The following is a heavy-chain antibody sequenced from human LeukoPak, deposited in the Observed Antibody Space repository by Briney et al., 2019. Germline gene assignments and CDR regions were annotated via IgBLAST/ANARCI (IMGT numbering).Heavy chain of an antibody. Sequence: GGSLRLSCAASGFTFSSYWMNWVRQAPGKGLEWVANIKEDGSEKYYVDSVKGRFTISRDNAKNSLYLQMNSLKAEDTAVYYCARSVHRAYDIWGQGTLVTVSS. CDR2: IKEDGSEK. V-gene: IGHV3-7*01. D-gene: IGHD3-9*01. CDR1: GFTFSSYW. J-gene: IGHJ4*02. CDR3: ARSVHRAYDI.